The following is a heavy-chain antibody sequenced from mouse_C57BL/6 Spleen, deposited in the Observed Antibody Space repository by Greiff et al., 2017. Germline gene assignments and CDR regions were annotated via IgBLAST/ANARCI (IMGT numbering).Heavy chain of an antibody. CDR3: TRADYYYYAMDY. CDR2: IDPETGGT. Sequence: QVQLQQSGAELVRPGASVTLSCKASGYTFTDYEMHWVKQTPVHGLEWIGAIDPETGGTAYNQKFKGKAILTADTSSSTAYMELRSLTSEDSAVYYCTRADYYYYAMDYWGQGTSVTVSS. V-gene: IGHV1-15*01. CDR1: GYTFTDYE. D-gene: IGHD1-1*01. J-gene: IGHJ4*01.